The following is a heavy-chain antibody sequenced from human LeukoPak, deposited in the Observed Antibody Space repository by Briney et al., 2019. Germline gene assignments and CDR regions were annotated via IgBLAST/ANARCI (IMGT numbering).Heavy chain of an antibody. CDR3: ARDRGSSGWYEFDY. V-gene: IGHV3-7*01. CDR2: IKQDGSEK. J-gene: IGHJ4*02. D-gene: IGHD6-19*01. Sequence: RGSLRLSCAASGFTFSSYAMSWVRQAPGKGLEWVANIKQDGSEKYYVDSVRGRFTISRDNAKNSLYLQMNSLRAEDTAVYYCARDRGSSGWYEFDYWGQGTLVTVSS. CDR1: GFTFSSYA.